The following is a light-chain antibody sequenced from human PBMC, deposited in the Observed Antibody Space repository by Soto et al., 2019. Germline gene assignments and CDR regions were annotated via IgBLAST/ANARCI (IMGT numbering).Light chain of an antibody. CDR3: QQNYRPPPLT. V-gene: IGKV4-1*01. J-gene: IGKJ4*01. CDR1: QSVLYSSNNKNY. Sequence: DIVMTQSPDSLAVSLGERATINCKSSQSVLYSSNNKNYLSWYQQKPGQPPKLLIYWASTRESGVPDRFSGSGSGTDFTLTISSLQAEDVAVYYCQQNYRPPPLTFGGGTKVEI. CDR2: WAS.